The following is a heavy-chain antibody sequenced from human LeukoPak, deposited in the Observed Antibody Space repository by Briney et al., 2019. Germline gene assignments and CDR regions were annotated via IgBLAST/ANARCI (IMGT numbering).Heavy chain of an antibody. V-gene: IGHV3-48*02. CDR1: GFTFSSYS. J-gene: IGHJ6*02. CDR2: ISCGSSTI. Sequence: GGSLRLSCAASGFTFSSYSMNWVRQAPGKGLEWVSYISCGSSTIYYADSVKGRFTISRDNAKNSLYLQMNSLRDEDTAVYYCARDLVSPQWLVRNYYYGMDVWGQGTTVTVSS. CDR3: ARDLVSPQWLVRNYYYGMDV. D-gene: IGHD6-19*01.